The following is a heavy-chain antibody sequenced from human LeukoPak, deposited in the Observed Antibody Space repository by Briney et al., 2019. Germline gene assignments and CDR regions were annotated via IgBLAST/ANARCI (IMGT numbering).Heavy chain of an antibody. D-gene: IGHD3-16*01. CDR3: ARDLQVWAYYFDY. Sequence: GGSLRLSCAASGFTFSCYAMHWVRQAPGKGLEWVAVISYDGSNKYYADSVKGRFTISRDNSKNTLYLQMNSLRAEDTAVYYCARDLQVWAYYFDYWGQGTLVTVSS. CDR1: GFTFSCYA. V-gene: IGHV3-30-3*01. J-gene: IGHJ4*02. CDR2: ISYDGSNK.